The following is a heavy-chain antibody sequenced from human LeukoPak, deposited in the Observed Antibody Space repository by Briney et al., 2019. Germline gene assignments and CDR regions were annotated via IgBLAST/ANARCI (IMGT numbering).Heavy chain of an antibody. D-gene: IGHD6-13*01. Sequence: SGPALVKPTQTLTLTCTFSGFSLSTSGMRVSWIRQPPVKALEWLARIDWDDDKFYSTSLKTRLTISKDTSKNQVVLTMTNMDPVDTATYYCARIVGEGIAAAGAYYYYYYMDVWGKGTTVTVSS. V-gene: IGHV2-70*04. CDR1: GFSLSTSGMR. CDR3: ARIVGEGIAAAGAYYYYYYMDV. CDR2: IDWDDDK. J-gene: IGHJ6*03.